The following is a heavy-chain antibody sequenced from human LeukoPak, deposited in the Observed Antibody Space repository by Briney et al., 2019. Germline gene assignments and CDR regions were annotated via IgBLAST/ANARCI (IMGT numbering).Heavy chain of an antibody. D-gene: IGHD2-2*02. V-gene: IGHV1-18*01. J-gene: IGHJ3*02. CDR1: GYTFTSYG. CDR2: ISAYNGNT. CDR3: ARDTSRDIVVVPAAIRNDAFDI. Sequence: GASVKVSCKASGYTFTSYGISWVRQAPGQGLEWMGWISAYNGNTNYAQKLQGRVTMTTDTSTSTAYMELRSLRSDDTAVYYCARDTSRDIVVVPAAIRNDAFDIWGQGTMVTVSS.